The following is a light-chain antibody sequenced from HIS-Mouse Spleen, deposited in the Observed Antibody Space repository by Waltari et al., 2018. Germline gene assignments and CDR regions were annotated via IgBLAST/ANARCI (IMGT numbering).Light chain of an antibody. CDR1: SSNIGSNY. CDR3: AAWDDSLSGVV. CDR2: RNN. J-gene: IGLJ2*01. V-gene: IGLV1-47*01. Sequence: ELTQPPSASGTPGQRVTSSCSGSSSNIGSNYVSWYQQLPGTAPKLLIYRNNQRPSGVPDRFSGSKSGTSASLAISGLRSEDEADYYCAAWDDSLSGVVFGGGTKLTVL.